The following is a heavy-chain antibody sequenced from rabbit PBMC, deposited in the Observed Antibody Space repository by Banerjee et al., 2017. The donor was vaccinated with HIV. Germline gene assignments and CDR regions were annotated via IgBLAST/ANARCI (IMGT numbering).Heavy chain of an antibody. CDR1: GFSFSTGDY. CDR2: IYGGGSGST. V-gene: IGHV1S40*01. J-gene: IGHJ4*01. CDR3: GTTYADAAAYGWPTFDL. D-gene: IGHD6-1*01. Sequence: QSLEESGGDLVKPGASLTLTCKASGFSFSTGDYMCWVRQAPGKGLEWIACIYGGGSGSTYYANWAKGRFTISKASSPTVTLQMTSLSAADTATYFCGTTYADAAAYGWPTFDLWGQGTLVTVS.